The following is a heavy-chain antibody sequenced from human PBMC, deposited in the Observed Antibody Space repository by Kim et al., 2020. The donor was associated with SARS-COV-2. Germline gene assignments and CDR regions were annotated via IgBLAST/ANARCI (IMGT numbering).Heavy chain of an antibody. Sequence: SETLSLTCTVSGASISSSSYYWDWIRQPPGKGLEWIGTIYYSGSTYYTPSLKSRVTISVDTSKNQFSLKLDSVTAADTAVYFCARQGLASYYFDYWGQGT. CDR3: ARQGLASYYFDY. CDR1: GASISSSSYY. J-gene: IGHJ4*02. V-gene: IGHV4-39*01. CDR2: IYYSGST. D-gene: IGHD3-16*02.